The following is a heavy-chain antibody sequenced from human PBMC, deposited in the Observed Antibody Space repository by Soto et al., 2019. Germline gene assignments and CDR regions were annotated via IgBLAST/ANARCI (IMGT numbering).Heavy chain of an antibody. D-gene: IGHD2-8*01. CDR2: IRGSGGST. Sequence: GGSLRLSCAASEFTFSSYAMSWVRQAPGKGLDWVSAIRGSGGSTYYADSVKGRFTISRDNSKNTLYLQMNSLRAEDTAVYYCAGEYCANGVCYAYFDYWGQGALVTVS. V-gene: IGHV3-23*01. CDR1: EFTFSSYA. J-gene: IGHJ4*02. CDR3: AGEYCANGVCYAYFDY.